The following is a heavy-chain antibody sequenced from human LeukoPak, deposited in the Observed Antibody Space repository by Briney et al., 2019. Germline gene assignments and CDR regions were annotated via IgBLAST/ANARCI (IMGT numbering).Heavy chain of an antibody. CDR2: IYTSGST. J-gene: IGHJ4*02. CDR1: GGSISSYY. D-gene: IGHD3-10*01. V-gene: IGHV4-4*07. Sequence: PSETLSLTYTVSGGSISSYYWSWIRQPAGKGLEWIGRIYTSGSTNYNPSLKSRVTMSVDTSKNQFSLKLSSVTAADTAVYYCARDLAYGSGMGYFDYWGQGTLVTVSS. CDR3: ARDLAYGSGMGYFDY.